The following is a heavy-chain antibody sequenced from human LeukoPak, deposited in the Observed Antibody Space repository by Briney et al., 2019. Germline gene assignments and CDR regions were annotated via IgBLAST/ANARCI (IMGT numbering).Heavy chain of an antibody. V-gene: IGHV5-10-1*01. Sequence: GESLRISCKGSGYSFTTYWITWGRQMPGKVLEWMGRIEPSDSYSNYSPSIRCHVTISADKSISTAYLQWSSLTASATAMYYCARSATPGYYRGMDVWGQGTTVPVSS. CDR2: IEPSDSYS. D-gene: IGHD6-25*01. CDR3: ARSATPGYYRGMDV. CDR1: GYSFTTYW. J-gene: IGHJ6*02.